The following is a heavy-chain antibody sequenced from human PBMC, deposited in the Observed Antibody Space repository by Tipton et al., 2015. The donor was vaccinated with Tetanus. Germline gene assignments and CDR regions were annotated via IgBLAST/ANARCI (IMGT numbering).Heavy chain of an antibody. V-gene: IGHV4-59*01. CDR1: GGSISSFY. J-gene: IGHJ4*02. Sequence: TLSLTCTVSGGSISSFYWTWIRQPPGKGLEWIGYIFDTGSTNYNPSLKSRVTMSVDTSKNQFSLHLTFVTAADTAVYYCARGWGSSWYYFDNWGQGTLVTVSS. CDR2: IFDTGST. CDR3: ARGWGSSWYYFDN. D-gene: IGHD6-13*01.